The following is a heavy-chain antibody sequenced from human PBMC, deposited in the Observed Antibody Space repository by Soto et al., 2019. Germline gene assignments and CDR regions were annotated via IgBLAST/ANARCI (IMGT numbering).Heavy chain of an antibody. CDR1: GGSIRSGGYS. CDR2: VYHSGST. Sequence: SETLSLTCAVSGGSIRSGGYSWSWIRQPPGKGPEWIGYVYHSGSTYYSSSLKSRVTISVDMSKNQISLKLTSVTAADTAVYYCARGVSSSQKRFYYRMDVWGQGTTVTVSS. J-gene: IGHJ6*02. CDR3: ARGVSSSQKRFYYRMDV. V-gene: IGHV4-30-2*01. D-gene: IGHD6-6*01.